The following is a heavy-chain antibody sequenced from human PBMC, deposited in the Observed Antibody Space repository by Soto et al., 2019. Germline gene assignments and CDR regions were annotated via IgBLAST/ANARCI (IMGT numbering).Heavy chain of an antibody. V-gene: IGHV4-59*12. CDR2: IYSGNT. CDR3: ANTYCSGGSCYLDY. J-gene: IGHJ4*02. D-gene: IGHD2-15*01. Sequence: PSETLSLTCTISGGSISGYYWTWIRQSPGKGLEYIGYIYSGNTNYNPSLNSRVTISVDTSKNHFSLKLSSVTAADTAVYYCANTYCSGGSCYLDYWGQGTLVTVAS. CDR1: GGSISGYY.